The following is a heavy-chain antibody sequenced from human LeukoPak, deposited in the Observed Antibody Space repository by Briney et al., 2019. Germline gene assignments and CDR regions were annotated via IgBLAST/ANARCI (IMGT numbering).Heavy chain of an antibody. CDR3: ARTPYYYGSGSYSFDY. CDR2: ISAYNGNT. Sequence: ASVKVSCKASGYTFTSYGISWVRQAPGQGLEWMGWISAYNGNTNYAQKLQGRVTMTTDTSTSTAYMELRSLRSDDTAVYYCARTPYYYGSGSYSFDYWGQGTLVTVSS. V-gene: IGHV1-18*01. CDR1: GYTFTSYG. J-gene: IGHJ4*02. D-gene: IGHD3-10*01.